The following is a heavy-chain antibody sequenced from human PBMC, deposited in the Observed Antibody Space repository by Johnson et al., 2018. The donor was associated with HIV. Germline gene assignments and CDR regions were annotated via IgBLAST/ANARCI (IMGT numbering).Heavy chain of an antibody. CDR2: ISYDGNIK. D-gene: IGHD2-15*01. Sequence: QVQLVESGGGLVQPGGSLRLSCAASGFTFRSYAMHWVRQAPGKGLEWVAVISYDGNIKFYADYVKGRFSISRDNSKNTLYLQMNSLRAEDTAVYYCAKSSREDIDKDDAFDIWGQGTMVTVSS. J-gene: IGHJ3*02. CDR1: GFTFRSYA. CDR3: AKSSREDIDKDDAFDI. V-gene: IGHV3-30-3*02.